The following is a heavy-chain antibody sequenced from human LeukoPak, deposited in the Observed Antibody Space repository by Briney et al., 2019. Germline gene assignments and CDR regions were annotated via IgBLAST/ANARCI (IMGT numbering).Heavy chain of an antibody. V-gene: IGHV3-48*01. Sequence: SGGSLRLSCAASGFTFSSYSMNWVRQAPGKGLEWVSYISSSSSTIYYADSVKGRFTISRDNAKNSLYLQMNSLRAEDTAVYYCARVTVTTDYYYYMDVWGQGALVTVSS. CDR2: ISSSSSTI. J-gene: IGHJ6*03. D-gene: IGHD4-11*01. CDR1: GFTFSSYS. CDR3: ARVTVTTDYYYYMDV.